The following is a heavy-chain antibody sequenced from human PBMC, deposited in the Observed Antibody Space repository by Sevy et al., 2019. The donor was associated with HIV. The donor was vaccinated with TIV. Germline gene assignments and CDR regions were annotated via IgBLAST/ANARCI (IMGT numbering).Heavy chain of an antibody. CDR2: IYYSGST. V-gene: IGHV4-31*03. J-gene: IGHJ6*02. CDR3: AGWFRDDILTGYYYYGMDV. CDR1: GGSISSGGYY. Sequence: SETLSLTCTVSGGSISSGGYYWSWIRQHPGKGLEWIGYIYYSGSTYYNPSLKSRVTISVDTSKNQFSLKLSFVTAADTAVYYCAGWFRDDILTGYYYYGMDVWGQGTTVTVSS. D-gene: IGHD3-9*01.